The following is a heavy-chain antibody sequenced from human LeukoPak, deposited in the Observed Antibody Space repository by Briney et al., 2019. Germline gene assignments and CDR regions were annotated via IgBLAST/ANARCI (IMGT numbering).Heavy chain of an antibody. CDR2: IIPIFGTA. CDR1: GGTFSSYA. D-gene: IGHD3-22*01. J-gene: IGHJ4*02. V-gene: IGHV1-69*05. CDR3: ARDYYDSSGYSDY. Sequence: SVKVSCKASGGTFSSYAISWVRQAPGQGLEWMGRIIPIFGTANYAQKFQGRVTITTDESTSTAYMELSSLRSEDTAVYYCARDYYDSSGYSDYWGQGTLVTVSS.